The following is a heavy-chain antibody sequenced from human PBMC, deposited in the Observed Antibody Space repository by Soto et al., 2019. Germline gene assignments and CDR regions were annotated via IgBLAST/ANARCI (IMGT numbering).Heavy chain of an antibody. CDR3: VRGETWLQLSYYFDY. V-gene: IGHV3-48*03. CDR1: GFTFSSYE. Sequence: LRLSCAASGFTFSSYEMNWVRQAPGKGLEWVSYISTSGSTIYYADSVKGRFTISRDNAKNSLYLQMYTLRAEDTAVYYCVRGETWLQLSYYFDYWGQGTLVTVSS. D-gene: IGHD5-12*01. J-gene: IGHJ4*02. CDR2: ISTSGSTI.